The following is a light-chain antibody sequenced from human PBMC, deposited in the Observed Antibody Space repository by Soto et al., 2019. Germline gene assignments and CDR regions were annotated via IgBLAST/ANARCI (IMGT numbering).Light chain of an antibody. Sequence: DIQMPQSPSTMSSSVGARVPITGRASHNIERWMAWYQQKPGKAPSLLIFDASTLHSGAQSRFSGSGSGTDFPLTISSLTPDHFETYYRQQFAISPTCGQGTKGDIK. V-gene: IGKV1-5*01. J-gene: IGKJ1*01. CDR3: QQFAISPT. CDR1: HNIERW. CDR2: DAS.